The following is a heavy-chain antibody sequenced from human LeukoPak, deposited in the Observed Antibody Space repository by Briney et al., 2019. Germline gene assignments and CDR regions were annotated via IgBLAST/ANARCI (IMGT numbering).Heavy chain of an antibody. J-gene: IGHJ5*02. V-gene: IGHV1-24*01. CDR1: GYTLTELS. CDR2: FDPEDGET. CDR3: ATLKVLRFLEWLTPTLGWFDP. D-gene: IGHD3-3*01. Sequence: GASVKVSCKVSGYTLTELSMLWVRQAPGKGLEWMGGFDPEDGETIYAQKFQGRVTMTEDTSTDTAYMELSSLRSEDTAVYYCATLKVLRFLEWLTPTLGWFDPWGQGTLVTVSS.